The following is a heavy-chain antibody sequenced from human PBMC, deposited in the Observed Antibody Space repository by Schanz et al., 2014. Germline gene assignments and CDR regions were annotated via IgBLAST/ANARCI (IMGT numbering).Heavy chain of an antibody. J-gene: IGHJ4*02. CDR3: ARGGYSSGWYDRDIAHFDY. Sequence: QVQLVQSGAEVKKPGASVKVSCKTSGYTFTDYPINWVRQAPGRRLEWMGWINTASGNTRYSEAFQGRVTMTRDTSATTAYMELRSLRADDTAVYYCARGGYSSGWYDRDIAHFDYWGQGILVPVSA. CDR2: INTASGNT. CDR1: GYTFTDYP. D-gene: IGHD6-19*01. V-gene: IGHV1-3*04.